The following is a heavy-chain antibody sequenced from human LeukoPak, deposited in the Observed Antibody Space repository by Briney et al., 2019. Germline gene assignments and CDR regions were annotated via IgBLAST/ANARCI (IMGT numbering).Heavy chain of an antibody. CDR2: ISYDGSNK. J-gene: IGHJ4*02. D-gene: IGHD6-19*01. CDR3: ARGGDQQWLVLINFDY. Sequence: GGSLRLSCAASGFTFSSYAMHWVRRAPGKGLEWVAVISYDGSNKYYADSVKGRFTISRDNSKNTLYLQMNSLRAEDTAVYYCARGGDQQWLVLINFDYWGQGTLVTVSS. V-gene: IGHV3-30-3*01. CDR1: GFTFSSYA.